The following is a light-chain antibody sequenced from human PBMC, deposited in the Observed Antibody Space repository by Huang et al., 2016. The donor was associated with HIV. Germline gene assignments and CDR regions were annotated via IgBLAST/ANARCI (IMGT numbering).Light chain of an antibody. J-gene: IGKJ2*01. CDR3: QQYEAFPYT. CDR1: QSVDGW. Sequence: DIQMTQSPSTLSASVGDRVSITCRVSQSVDGWLAWYQQRPGKAPKLLISDASKLESGVPSRFSGSGSGTEFTLTINSLQPDDFATYYCQQYEAFPYTFGQGTKLDIK. V-gene: IGKV1-5*01. CDR2: DAS.